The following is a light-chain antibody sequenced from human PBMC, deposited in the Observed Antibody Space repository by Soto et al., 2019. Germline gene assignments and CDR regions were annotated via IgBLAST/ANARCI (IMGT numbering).Light chain of an antibody. CDR1: SSDVGGYNY. V-gene: IGLV2-14*01. Sequence: QSALTQPASVSGSPGQSITISCTGTSSDVGGYNYVSWYQQHPGKAPKLMIYDVSNRPSGVSNRFSGSKSGNTAPLTISGLQAEHEADYYCSSYTSSSTLVVFGGGTQLTVL. CDR3: SSYTSSSTLVV. J-gene: IGLJ2*01. CDR2: DVS.